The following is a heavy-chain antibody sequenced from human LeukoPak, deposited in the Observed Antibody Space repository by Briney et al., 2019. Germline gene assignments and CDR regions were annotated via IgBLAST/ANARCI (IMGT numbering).Heavy chain of an antibody. J-gene: IGHJ6*04. CDR3: ARTPPYCSGGSCCPVIYYYGMDV. CDR2: IYYSGST. D-gene: IGHD2-15*01. CDR1: GGSISSYY. Sequence: SETLSLTCTVSGGSISSYYWSWIRQPPGKGLEWIGYIYYSGSTNYNPSLKSRVTISVDTSKNQFSLKLSSVTAADTAVYYCARTPPYCSGGSCCPVIYYYGMDVWGKGTTVTVSS. V-gene: IGHV4-59*01.